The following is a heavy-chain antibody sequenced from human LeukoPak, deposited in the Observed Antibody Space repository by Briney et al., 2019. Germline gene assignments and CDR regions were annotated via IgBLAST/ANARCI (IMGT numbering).Heavy chain of an antibody. CDR3: ARETTAHGYFDY. CDR1: GGSISTTNYY. Sequence: SETLSPTCTVSGGSISTTNYYWGWIRQSPGKGLEWFGCVYYSGSTYFNPSLKSRVTISVDTSQQQFCLKLGSETAADTAVYYCARETTAHGYFDYWGQGTLVTASS. J-gene: IGHJ4*02. D-gene: IGHD4-17*01. V-gene: IGHV4-39*07. CDR2: VYYSGST.